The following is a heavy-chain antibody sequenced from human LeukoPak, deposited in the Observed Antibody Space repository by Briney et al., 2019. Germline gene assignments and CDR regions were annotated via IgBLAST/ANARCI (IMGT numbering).Heavy chain of an antibody. D-gene: IGHD3-10*01. CDR3: ARGCVTMVRGVISFGWFDP. CDR1: GGSSSGYY. J-gene: IGHJ5*02. CDR2: INHSGST. Sequence: SETLSLTCAVYGGSSSGYYWSWIRQPPGKGLEWIGEINHSGSTNYNPSLKSRVTISVDTSKNQFSLKLSSVTAADTAVYYCARGCVTMVRGVISFGWFDPWGQGTLVTVSS. V-gene: IGHV4-34*01.